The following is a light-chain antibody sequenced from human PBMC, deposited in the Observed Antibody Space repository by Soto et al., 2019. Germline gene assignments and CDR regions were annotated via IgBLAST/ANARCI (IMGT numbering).Light chain of an antibody. CDR1: QSVSSSY. CDR2: GAS. Sequence: EIVLTQSPGTLSLSPGERATLSCRASQSVSSSYLAWYQQKPGQAPRLLIYGASSRATGIPDRFSGSGSGTDFTLTISRPEPEDFAVYYCQQYGSSFGQGTKVDI. J-gene: IGKJ1*01. V-gene: IGKV3-20*01. CDR3: QQYGSS.